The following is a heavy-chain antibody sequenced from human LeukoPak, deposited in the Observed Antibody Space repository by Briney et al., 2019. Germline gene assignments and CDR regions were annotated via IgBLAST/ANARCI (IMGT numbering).Heavy chain of an antibody. CDR3: AKERGYTSGLGTLDY. CDR2: ISGSGGNT. J-gene: IGHJ4*02. D-gene: IGHD6-19*01. CDR1: GFTFSNYA. V-gene: IGHV3-23*01. Sequence: GRTLRLSCAASGFTFSNYAMSWVRQVPGKGLEWVSTISGSGGNTYYADPLKGRFSISRDNSKNTLFLQMKSLRAEDTAVYYCAKERGYTSGLGTLDYWGQGTLVTVST.